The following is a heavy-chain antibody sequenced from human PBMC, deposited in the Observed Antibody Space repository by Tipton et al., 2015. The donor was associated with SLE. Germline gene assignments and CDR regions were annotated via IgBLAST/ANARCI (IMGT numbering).Heavy chain of an antibody. CDR1: GFTVSSNY. Sequence: SLRLSCAASGFTVSSNYMSWVRQAPGKGLEWVSVIYSGGSTYYADSVKGRFTISRDNSKNTLYLQMNSLRAEDTAVYSCARELIPLYGMDVWGQGTTVTVSS. CDR3: ARELIPLYGMDV. CDR2: IYSGGST. D-gene: IGHD1-7*01. V-gene: IGHV3-66*02. J-gene: IGHJ6*02.